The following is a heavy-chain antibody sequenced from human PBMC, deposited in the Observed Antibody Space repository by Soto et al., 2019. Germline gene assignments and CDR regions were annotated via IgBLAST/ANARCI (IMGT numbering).Heavy chain of an antibody. Sequence: ASVKVSWKVSGYTLIEVSMHWVRQAPGKGLEWTGRFDPENGERIYAQKFQGRVTMTEDTSTDTAYMELSSLRSEDTAVYYCATDHQWLGDYYYGMDVWGQGTTVTVSS. CDR2: FDPENGER. J-gene: IGHJ6*02. V-gene: IGHV1-24*01. D-gene: IGHD6-19*01. CDR3: ATDHQWLGDYYYGMDV. CDR1: GYTLIEVS.